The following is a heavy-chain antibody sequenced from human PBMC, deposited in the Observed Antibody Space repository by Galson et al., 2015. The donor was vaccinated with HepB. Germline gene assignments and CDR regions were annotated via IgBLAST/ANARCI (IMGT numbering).Heavy chain of an antibody. J-gene: IGHJ4*02. CDR3: ARDLRGSSWYKGFDY. V-gene: IGHV1-46*03. CDR1: GYTFTSYY. D-gene: IGHD6-13*01. Sequence: SVKVSCKASGYTFTSYYMHWVRQAPGQGLEWMGIINPSGGSTSYAQKFQGRVTMTRDTSTSTVYMELSGLRSEDTAVYYCARDLRGSSWYKGFDYWGQGTLVTVSS. CDR2: INPSGGST.